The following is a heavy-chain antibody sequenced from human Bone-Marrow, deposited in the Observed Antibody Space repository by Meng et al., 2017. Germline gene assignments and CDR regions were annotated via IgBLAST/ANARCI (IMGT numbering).Heavy chain of an antibody. CDR1: GGSFSGYY. V-gene: IGHV4-34*01. CDR2: INHSGST. D-gene: IGHD3-10*01. J-gene: IGHJ3*02. CDR3: ARDRRYYSDAFDI. Sequence: SETLSLTCAVYGGSFSGYYWSWIRQPPGKGLEWIGEINHSGSTNYNPSLKSRVTISVDTSKNQFSLKLSSVTAADTAVYYCARDRRYYSDAFDIWGQGTMVTVS.